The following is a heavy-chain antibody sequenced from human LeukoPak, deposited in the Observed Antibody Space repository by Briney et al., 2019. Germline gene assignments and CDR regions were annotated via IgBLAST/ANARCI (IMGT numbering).Heavy chain of an antibody. CDR2: IKQDGSEK. CDR3: AKYARGPLD. Sequence: GGSLRLSCAASGFTFSGYALSWVRQAPGKGLECVANIKQDGSEKNYVDSVKGRFTTSRDNAKNSLYLQMNSLRAEDTAVYYCAKYARGPLDWGQGTLVTVSS. D-gene: IGHD6-6*01. J-gene: IGHJ4*02. CDR1: GFTFSGYA. V-gene: IGHV3-7*01.